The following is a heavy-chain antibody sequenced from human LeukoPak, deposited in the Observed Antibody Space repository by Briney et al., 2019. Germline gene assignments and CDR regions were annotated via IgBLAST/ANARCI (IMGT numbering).Heavy chain of an antibody. CDR2: ITGSGGST. V-gene: IGHV3-23*01. CDR1: GFTFSSYA. CDR3: ANLSGSGSYWYFDY. J-gene: IGHJ4*02. D-gene: IGHD6-19*01. Sequence: GGSLRLSCAASGFTFSSYAMTWVRQAPGKGLEWGSTITGSGGSTYYADSVKGRFTISRDDSKNTLYLQMSSLRDDDTAVYYCANLSGSGSYWYFDYWGQGTLVTVSS.